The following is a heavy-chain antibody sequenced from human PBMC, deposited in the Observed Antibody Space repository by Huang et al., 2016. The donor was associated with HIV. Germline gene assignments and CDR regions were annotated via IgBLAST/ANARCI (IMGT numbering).Heavy chain of an antibody. J-gene: IGHJ4*02. CDR3: AHTDSGNSFDY. CDR2: IYWDDDK. CDR1: GFSLSTTGVG. V-gene: IGHV2-5*02. D-gene: IGHD6-13*01. Sequence: QITLKESGPALVKPTQTLPLTCTFSGFSLSTTGVGVGWIRQLPGKALEWLALIYWDDDKHYMPSVKNRLTNTKGPSKNQVVLTMTNMDPMDTATYYCAHTDSGNSFDYWGQGTLVTVSS.